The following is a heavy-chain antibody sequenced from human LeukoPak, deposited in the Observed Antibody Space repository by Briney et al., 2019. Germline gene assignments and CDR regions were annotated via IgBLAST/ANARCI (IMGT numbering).Heavy chain of an antibody. Sequence: GGSLRLSCAASGFTFRSCAMSWVRQAPGPGLERVSAISGSGGSTYYADSVKGRFTISRDNSKNTLYLQMNSLRAEDTAVYYCANILHGDYVTWGQGTLVTVSS. D-gene: IGHD4-17*01. CDR1: GFTFRSCA. J-gene: IGHJ5*02. CDR3: ANILHGDYVT. CDR2: ISGSGGST. V-gene: IGHV3-23*01.